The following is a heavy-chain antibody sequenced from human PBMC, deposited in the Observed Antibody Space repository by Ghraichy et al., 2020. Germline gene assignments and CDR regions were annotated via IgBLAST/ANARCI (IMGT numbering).Heavy chain of an antibody. V-gene: IGHV4-59*07. D-gene: IGHD6-13*01. CDR2: IYYSGTT. Sequence: TLSLTCSVSGVSIRTYYWGWIRQPPGGGLECIGDIYYSGTTTYNPSLKSRVTLSIDTSKNQFSLNMTSVTAADTAVYYCARQRSGDSVRFDYWGRGTLVTVSS. J-gene: IGHJ4*02. CDR3: ARQRSGDSVRFDY. CDR1: GVSIRTYY.